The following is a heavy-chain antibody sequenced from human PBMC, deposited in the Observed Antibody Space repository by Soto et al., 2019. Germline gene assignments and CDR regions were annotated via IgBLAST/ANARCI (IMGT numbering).Heavy chain of an antibody. Sequence: PSETLSLTCTVSGGSISSHYWSWIRQPPGKGLEWIGYIHYSGSTKYNPSLKSRVTISVDTSKNQFSLKLSSVTAADTAVYYCARRLIRGVIDYWGHGTLVTVSS. V-gene: IGHV4-59*08. CDR1: GGSISSHY. CDR2: IHYSGST. CDR3: ARRLIRGVIDY. D-gene: IGHD3-10*01. J-gene: IGHJ4*01.